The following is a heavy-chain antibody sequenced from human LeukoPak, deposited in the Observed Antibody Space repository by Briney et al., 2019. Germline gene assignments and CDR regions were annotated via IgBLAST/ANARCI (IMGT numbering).Heavy chain of an antibody. Sequence: ASVKVSCKASGYTFTSYGISWVRQAPGQGLEWMRWISAYNGNTNYAQKLQGRVTMTTDTSTSTAYMELRSLRSEDTAVYYCARARILTGYYSFDPWGQGTLVTVSS. J-gene: IGHJ5*02. CDR2: ISAYNGNT. CDR3: ARARILTGYYSFDP. D-gene: IGHD3-9*01. CDR1: GYTFTSYG. V-gene: IGHV1-18*01.